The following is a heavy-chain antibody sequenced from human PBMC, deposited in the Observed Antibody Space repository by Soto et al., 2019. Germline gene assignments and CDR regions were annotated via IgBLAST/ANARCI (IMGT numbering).Heavy chain of an antibody. CDR3: AALIAAAGGVDY. J-gene: IGHJ4*02. V-gene: IGHV4-59*01. CDR2: IYYSGST. Sequence: QVQLQESGPGLVKPSETLSLTCTVSGGSISSYYWSWIRQPPGKGLEWIGYIYYSGSTNYNTSLKSRVTISVDTSKNQFSLKLSSVTAADTAVYYCAALIAAAGGVDYWGQGTLVTVSS. D-gene: IGHD6-13*01. CDR1: GGSISSYY.